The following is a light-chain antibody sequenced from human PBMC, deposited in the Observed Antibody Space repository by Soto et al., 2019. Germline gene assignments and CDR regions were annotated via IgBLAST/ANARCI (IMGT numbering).Light chain of an antibody. J-gene: IGKJ2*01. V-gene: IGKV3-11*01. CDR2: DAS. CDR1: QCVSSY. Sequence: EIVLTQSPATLSLSPGERATLSCRASQCVSSYLAWYQQKPGQAPRLLIYDASNRATGIPARFIGSGSGTDFTLTISSLEPEDFAVYYCQQRSNWPPFTFGQGTKLEIK. CDR3: QQRSNWPPFT.